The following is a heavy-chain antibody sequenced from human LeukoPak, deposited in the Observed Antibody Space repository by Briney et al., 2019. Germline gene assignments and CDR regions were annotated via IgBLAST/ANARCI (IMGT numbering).Heavy chain of an antibody. CDR3: AKEVDYGDRTPVDY. V-gene: IGHV3-23*01. CDR1: GFTVSSNY. D-gene: IGHD4-17*01. Sequence: GGSLRLSCAASGFTVSSNYMSWVRQAPGKGLEWVSAISGSGGSTYYADSVKGRFTISRDNSKNTLYLQMNSLRAEDTAVYYCAKEVDYGDRTPVDYWGQGTLVTVSS. J-gene: IGHJ4*02. CDR2: ISGSGGST.